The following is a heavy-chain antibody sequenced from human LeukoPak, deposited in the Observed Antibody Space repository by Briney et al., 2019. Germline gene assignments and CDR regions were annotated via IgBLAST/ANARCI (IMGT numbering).Heavy chain of an antibody. D-gene: IGHD6-6*01. CDR3: ARGNTNSSPQNY. CDR2: IYFSGST. CDR1: GGSISSYY. J-gene: IGHJ4*02. V-gene: IGHV4-59*01. Sequence: SETLSLTCTVSGGSISSYYWSWIRQPPGKGLEWIGCIYFSGSTNYNPSLNSRVTISVDTSNNQFSLKLSSVTAADTAVYYCARGNTNSSPQNYWGQGTLVTVSS.